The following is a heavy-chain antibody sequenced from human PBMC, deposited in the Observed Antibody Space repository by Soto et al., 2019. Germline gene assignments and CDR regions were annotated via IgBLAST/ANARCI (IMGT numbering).Heavy chain of an antibody. Sequence: QVQLQQWGAGLLKPSETLSLTCAVYGGSFSGYYWSWIRQPPGKGLEWIGEINHRGSTNYNPFLKSRVTISVDTSKNQFSLKLSSVTAADTAVYYCARGQLGVVIMDYWGHGTLVTVSS. CDR2: INHRGST. CDR1: GGSFSGYY. CDR3: ARGQLGVVIMDY. V-gene: IGHV4-34*01. D-gene: IGHD3-3*01. J-gene: IGHJ4*01.